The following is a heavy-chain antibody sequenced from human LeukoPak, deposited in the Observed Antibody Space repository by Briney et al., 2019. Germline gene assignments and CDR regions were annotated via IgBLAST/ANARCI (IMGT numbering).Heavy chain of an antibody. D-gene: IGHD3-3*01. Sequence: PSETLSPTCTVPGGSISSGSYYWSWIRQPAGKGLEWIGRIYTSGSTNYNPSLKSRVTISVDTSKNQFSLKLSSVTAADTAVYYCARAAETYYDFWSGYSNWFDPWGQGTLVTVSS. CDR1: GGSISSGSYY. J-gene: IGHJ5*02. V-gene: IGHV4-61*02. CDR2: IYTSGST. CDR3: ARAAETYYDFWSGYSNWFDP.